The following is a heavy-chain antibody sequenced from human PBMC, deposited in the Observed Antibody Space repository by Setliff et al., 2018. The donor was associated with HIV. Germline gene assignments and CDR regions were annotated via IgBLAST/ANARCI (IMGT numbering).Heavy chain of an antibody. J-gene: IGHJ6*03. D-gene: IGHD5-18*01. Sequence: LRLSCAASGFSFTNAWMSWVRQAPGKGLEWVGRIKSKADGGTTDYAAPVKGRFTISRDDSKNSLYLQMNSLKTEDTAVYYCTRHVDSGTYIDVWGRGTTVTVSS. CDR3: TRHVDSGTYIDV. V-gene: IGHV3-15*01. CDR1: GFSFTNAW. CDR2: IKSKADGGTT.